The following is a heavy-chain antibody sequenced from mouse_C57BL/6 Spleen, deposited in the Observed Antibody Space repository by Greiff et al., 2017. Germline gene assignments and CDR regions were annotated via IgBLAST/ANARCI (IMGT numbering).Heavy chain of an antibody. CDR2: IYPGSGST. V-gene: IGHV1-55*01. CDR3: ARWEFNGGYAMDY. Sequence: VQLQQPGAELVKPGASVQMSCKASGYTFTSYWITWVKQRPGQGLEWIGDIYPGSGSTNSYEKFKSKATLTVDTSSSTSYMQHSSLTSEDSAVYYSARWEFNGGYAMDYWGQGTSVTVSS. CDR1: GYTFTSYW. J-gene: IGHJ4*01. D-gene: IGHD4-1*01.